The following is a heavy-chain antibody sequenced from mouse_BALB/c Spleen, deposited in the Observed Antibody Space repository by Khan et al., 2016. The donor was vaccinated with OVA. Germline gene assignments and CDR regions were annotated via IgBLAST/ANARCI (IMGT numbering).Heavy chain of an antibody. V-gene: IGHV5-6-4*01. CDR1: GFTFSTYT. Sequence: EVELVESGGGLVKPGGSLKLSCAASGFTFSTYTMSWVRQTPEKRLEWVATISSGGSYTYYPDSVKGRFTISRDHAKNTLYLQMSSLKSEDTAMYYCTRDCNSWFADWGQETLVTVSA. CDR3: TRDCNSWFAD. J-gene: IGHJ3*01. D-gene: IGHD2-1*01. CDR2: ISSGGSYT.